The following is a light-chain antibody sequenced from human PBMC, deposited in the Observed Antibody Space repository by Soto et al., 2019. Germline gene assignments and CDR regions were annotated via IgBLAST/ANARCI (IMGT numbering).Light chain of an antibody. CDR1: SSDIGAYNY. CDR3: FSFTTDWTHV. J-gene: IGLJ1*01. V-gene: IGLV2-14*01. CDR2: EVS. Sequence: HSVLTXPASVSGSPGQSITISCTGSSSDIGAYNYVSWFQQYPGKAPKLIISEVSNRPSGVSNRFSGSKSGTAASLTISGLQTEDEADYFCFSFTTDWTHVFGTGTKVTV.